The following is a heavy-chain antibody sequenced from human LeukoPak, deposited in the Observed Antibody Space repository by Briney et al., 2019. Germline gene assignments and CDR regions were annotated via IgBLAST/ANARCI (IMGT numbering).Heavy chain of an antibody. CDR1: GGTFSSYA. CDR3: AREGGTNCSSTSCYALNWFDP. Sequence: SVKVSFKASGGTFSSYAISWVRQAPGQGLEWMGGIIPIFGTANYAQKFQGRVTITADKSTSTAYMELSSLRSEDTAVYYCAREGGTNCSSTSCYALNWFDPWGQGTLVTVSS. CDR2: IIPIFGTA. D-gene: IGHD2-2*01. J-gene: IGHJ5*02. V-gene: IGHV1-69*06.